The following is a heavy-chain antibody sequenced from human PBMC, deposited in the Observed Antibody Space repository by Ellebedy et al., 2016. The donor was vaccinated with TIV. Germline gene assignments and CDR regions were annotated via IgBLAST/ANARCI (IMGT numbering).Heavy chain of an antibody. V-gene: IGHV3-30*18. D-gene: IGHD3-16*02. CDR2: ISFDGRNI. CDR3: AKKTPGEVIAAPES. J-gene: IGHJ5*02. CDR1: GFTFSIYG. Sequence: GGSLRLXXAASGFTFSIYGMHWVRQAPGKGLEWVAVISFDGRNIYYADSVKGRFTISRDNSKNTLYLQMNSLTTENTAVYFCAKKTPGEVIAAPESWGQGTLVTVSS.